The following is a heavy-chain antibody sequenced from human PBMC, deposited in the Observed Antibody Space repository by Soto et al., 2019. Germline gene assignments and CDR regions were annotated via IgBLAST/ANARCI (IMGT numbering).Heavy chain of an antibody. CDR2: INAGNGNT. CDR3: ARAVLEVGTRYYNYYYMDV. Sequence: ASVKVSCKASGYTFTSYAMHWVRQAPGQRLEWMGWINAGNGNTKYSQKFQGRVTITRDTSASTAYMELSSLRSEDTAVYYCARAVLEVGTRYYNYYYMDVWGKGTTVTVSS. J-gene: IGHJ6*03. D-gene: IGHD3-9*01. CDR1: GYTFTSYA. V-gene: IGHV1-3*01.